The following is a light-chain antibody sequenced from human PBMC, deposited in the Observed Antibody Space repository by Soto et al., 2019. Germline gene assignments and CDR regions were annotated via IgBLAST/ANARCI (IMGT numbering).Light chain of an antibody. J-gene: IGKJ5*01. V-gene: IGKV3-15*01. Sequence: EIVLTQSPRTLSLSPWERDTLSCRASQTMRSSHLAWYQQKPGQAPRLLIYGASTRATGFPARFSGSGSGTEFTLTISSLQSEDFAVYYCQQYNGWPITFGQGTRLEIK. CDR3: QQYNGWPIT. CDR1: QTMRSSH. CDR2: GAS.